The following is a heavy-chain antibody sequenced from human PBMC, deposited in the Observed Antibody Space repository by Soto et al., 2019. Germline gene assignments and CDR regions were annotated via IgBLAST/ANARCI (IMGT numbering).Heavy chain of an antibody. J-gene: IGHJ6*02. CDR1: GFTFSSYA. V-gene: IGHV3-23*01. Sequence: GGSLRLSCAASGFTFSSYAMSWVRQAPGKGLEWVSAISGSGGSTYYADSVKGRFTISRDNSKNTLYLQMNSLRAEDTDVYYCAKDPGYGSIAARPHYYYGMDVWGQGTTVTVSS. D-gene: IGHD6-6*01. CDR2: ISGSGGST. CDR3: AKDPGYGSIAARPHYYYGMDV.